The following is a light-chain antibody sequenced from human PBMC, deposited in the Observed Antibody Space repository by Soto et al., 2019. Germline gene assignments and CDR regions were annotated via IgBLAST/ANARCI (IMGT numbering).Light chain of an antibody. Sequence: QSALTQPASVSGSPGQSITISCTGTSSDVGSYNYVSWYQQHPGKAPKLIIHDVSNRPSGITNRFSGSKSGNTASLTTSGLQAEDEADYYCSSYTITSVVFGGGTKLTVL. CDR2: DVS. CDR1: SSDVGSYNY. J-gene: IGLJ2*01. CDR3: SSYTITSVV. V-gene: IGLV2-14*03.